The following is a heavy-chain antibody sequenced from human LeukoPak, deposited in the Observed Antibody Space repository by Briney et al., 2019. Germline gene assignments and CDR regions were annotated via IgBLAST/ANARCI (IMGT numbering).Heavy chain of an antibody. Sequence: GGSLRLSCAASGFTFSTYGMHWVRQAPGKGLEWVAVLSFDGSNKYYADSVKGRFSISRDNSKNTLYVQMNSLRAGDTAVYYCAKDYPPYCGGDCYPDYWGQGTLVTVSS. D-gene: IGHD2-21*02. V-gene: IGHV3-30*18. CDR3: AKDYPPYCGGDCYPDY. CDR1: GFTFSTYG. CDR2: LSFDGSNK. J-gene: IGHJ4*02.